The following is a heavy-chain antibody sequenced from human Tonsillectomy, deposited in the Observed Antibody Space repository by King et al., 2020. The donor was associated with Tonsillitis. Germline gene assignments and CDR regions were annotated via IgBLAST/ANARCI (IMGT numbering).Heavy chain of an antibody. CDR1: GFTFSSYG. CDR3: ARGEVVVVDYYYMDV. CDR2: IWDDGSNK. D-gene: IGHD2-15*01. Sequence: VQLVESGGGVVQPGRSLRLSCAASGFTFSSYGMHWVRQAPGKGLEWVAVIWDDGSNKYYADSVKGRFTISRDNSKNTRYLQMNSLRTEDTAVYCCARGEVVVVDYYYMDVWGKGTTVTVSS. J-gene: IGHJ6*03. V-gene: IGHV3-33*01.